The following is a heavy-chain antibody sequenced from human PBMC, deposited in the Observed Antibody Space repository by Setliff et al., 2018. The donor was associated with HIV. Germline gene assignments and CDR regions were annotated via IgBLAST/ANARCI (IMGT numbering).Heavy chain of an antibody. V-gene: IGHV3-7*01. CDR2: IKQDGSEK. Sequence: GESLKISCAASGFTFSTYWMSWVRQAPGKGLEWVANIKQDGSEKFYVDSVKGRFTISRDNAKNSLYLQMNSLRAEDTAVYYCARDPYPYFDYGDWYFDLWGRGTLVTGSS. D-gene: IGHD4-17*01. CDR1: GFTFSTYW. J-gene: IGHJ2*01. CDR3: ARDPYPYFDYGDWYFDL.